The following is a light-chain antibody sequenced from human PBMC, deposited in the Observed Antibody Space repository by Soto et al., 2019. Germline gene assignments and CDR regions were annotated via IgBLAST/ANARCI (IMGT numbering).Light chain of an antibody. V-gene: IGLV1-44*01. J-gene: IGLJ3*02. CDR2: NNN. CDR3: AAWDDRLNGWV. Sequence: QLVLTQPPSASGTPGQRVTISCSGSSSNIGSNTVNWYQQVPGTAPKLLIYNNNQRPSGVPDRFSGSKSGTSASLAISGLQSEDEGDYYCAAWDDRLNGWVLGGGTKVTVL. CDR1: SSNIGSNT.